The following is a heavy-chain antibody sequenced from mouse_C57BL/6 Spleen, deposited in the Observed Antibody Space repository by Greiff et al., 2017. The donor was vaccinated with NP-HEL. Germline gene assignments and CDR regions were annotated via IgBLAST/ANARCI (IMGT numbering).Heavy chain of an antibody. CDR3: ARTAQAAY. J-gene: IGHJ3*01. CDR1: GYTFTSYG. D-gene: IGHD3-2*02. V-gene: IGHV1-81*01. CDR2: IYPRSGNT. Sequence: VQLQESGAELARPGASVKLSCKASGYTFTSYGISWVKQRTGQGLEWIGEIYPRSGNTYYNEKFKGKATLTADKSSSTAYMELRSLTSEDSAVYFCARTAQAAYWGQGTLVTVSA.